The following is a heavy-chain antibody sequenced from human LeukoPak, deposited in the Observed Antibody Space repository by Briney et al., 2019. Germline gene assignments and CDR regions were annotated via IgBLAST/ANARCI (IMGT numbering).Heavy chain of an antibody. D-gene: IGHD6-13*01. CDR3: ARVSSSWYQDWYFDR. J-gene: IGHJ5*02. CDR2: IYISGSP. Sequence: SETLSLTCTVSGGSISSHDWTWIRQPAGKGLEWIGRIYISGSPNYNPSLKSRVTMSVDTSKNQFSLKLTSVTAADTAVYYCARVSSSWYQDWYFDRWGQGTLVTVSS. CDR1: GGSISSHD. V-gene: IGHV4-4*07.